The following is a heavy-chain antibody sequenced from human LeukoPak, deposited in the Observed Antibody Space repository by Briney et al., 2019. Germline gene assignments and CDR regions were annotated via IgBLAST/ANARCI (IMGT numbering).Heavy chain of an antibody. Sequence: GGSLTLTCVVSEFSASNYWMSWVRQAPGKGLEWVANIKKAGSKENYVDSVKGRFTISRDNAKNSVYLQMKGLLVEDTAVDYCVREWAGGLAAAGTRIEGSYWGQGTQVIVSS. CDR2: IKKAGSKE. J-gene: IGHJ4*02. CDR1: EFSASNYW. CDR3: VREWAGGLAAAGTRIEGSY. D-gene: IGHD6-13*01. V-gene: IGHV3-7*01.